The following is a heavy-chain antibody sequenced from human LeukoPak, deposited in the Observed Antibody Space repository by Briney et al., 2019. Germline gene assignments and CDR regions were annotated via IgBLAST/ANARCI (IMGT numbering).Heavy chain of an antibody. CDR2: IDPSDSNN. J-gene: IGHJ4*02. CDR1: GYSFSSSW. CDR3: ARHLGGTAMGYFDY. V-gene: IGHV5-51*01. D-gene: IGHD5-18*01. Sequence: GESLKISCKGSGYSFSSSWIAWVRQMPGKGLEWMGIIDPSDSNNRYSPSFQGQVTMSVDKSISTAYLQWSSLKASDTAMYYCARHLGGTAMGYFDYWGQGTLVTVSS.